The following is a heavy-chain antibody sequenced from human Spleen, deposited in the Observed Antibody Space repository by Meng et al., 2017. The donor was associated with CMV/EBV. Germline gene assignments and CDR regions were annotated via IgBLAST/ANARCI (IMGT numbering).Heavy chain of an antibody. D-gene: IGHD2-2*01. CDR3: AKDRCFSTSCPHDL. Sequence: LSLTCAASGFTFETHWMHWVRQAPGKGLEWVAFTDDDGSRKYYVDSVKGRFTISRDNAKNTVDLQMNSLRVEDTALYYCAKDRCFSTSCPHDLWGQGTLVTVSS. CDR1: GFTFETHW. J-gene: IGHJ5*02. CDR2: TDDDGSRK. V-gene: IGHV3-30*02.